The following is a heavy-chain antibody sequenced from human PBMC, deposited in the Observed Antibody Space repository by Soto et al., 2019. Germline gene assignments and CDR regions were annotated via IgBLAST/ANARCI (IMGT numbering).Heavy chain of an antibody. D-gene: IGHD6-6*01. Sequence: SETLSLTCTVSGDSISSYYWSWIRQPPGKGLEWIGYIYNSGSTYYNPSLKSRVTISVDTSKNQISLKLSSVTAADTAVYYCARERPDGARLDPWGQGTLVTVSS. V-gene: IGHV4-4*08. CDR1: GDSISSYY. J-gene: IGHJ5*02. CDR3: ARERPDGARLDP. CDR2: IYNSGST.